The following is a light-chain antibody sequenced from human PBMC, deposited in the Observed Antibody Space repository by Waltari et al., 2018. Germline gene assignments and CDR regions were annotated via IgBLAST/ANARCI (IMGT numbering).Light chain of an antibody. CDR3: QQYYDIPVT. CDR1: ESVLYNTDNKNY. Sequence: DIVVTQSPDSLPVPLGERATLNCTSSESVLYNTDNKNYLAWYQQKPGQSPKLLIYWASTRESGVPDRFSGSGSGTDFTLTISGLQADDAAIYFCQQYYDIPVTFGQGTRLEIK. V-gene: IGKV4-1*01. J-gene: IGKJ2*01. CDR2: WAS.